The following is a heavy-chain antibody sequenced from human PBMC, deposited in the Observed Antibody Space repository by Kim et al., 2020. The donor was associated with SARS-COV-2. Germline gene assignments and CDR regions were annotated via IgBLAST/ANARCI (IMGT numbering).Heavy chain of an antibody. J-gene: IGHJ4*02. CDR2: IYYSGST. CDR1: GGSISSYY. CDR3: ARGPRDGYKTTFDY. D-gene: IGHD5-12*01. Sequence: SETLSLTCTVSGGSISSYYWSWIRQPPGKGLEWIGYIYYSGSTNYNPSLKSRVTISVDTSKNQFSLKLSSVTAADTAVYYCARGPRDGYKTTFDYWGQGTLVTVSS. V-gene: IGHV4-59*01.